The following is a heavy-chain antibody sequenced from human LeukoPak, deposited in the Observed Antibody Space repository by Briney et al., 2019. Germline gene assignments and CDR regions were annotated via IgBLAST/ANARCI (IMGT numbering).Heavy chain of an antibody. V-gene: IGHV1-18*01. D-gene: IGHD1-26*01. Sequence: GASVKVSCKASGYTFTSYGISWVRQAPGQGLEWMGWISAYNGNTSYAQKFQGRVTMTRDTSTSTVYMELSSLRPEDTAVYYCAKDYEPLVGVHRWGDWFDPWGQGTLVTVSS. J-gene: IGHJ5*02. CDR3: AKDYEPLVGVHRWGDWFDP. CDR2: ISAYNGNT. CDR1: GYTFTSYG.